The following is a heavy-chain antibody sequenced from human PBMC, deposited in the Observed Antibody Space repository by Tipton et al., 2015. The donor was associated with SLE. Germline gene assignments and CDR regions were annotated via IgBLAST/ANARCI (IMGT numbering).Heavy chain of an antibody. CDR2: IYSGGST. CDR3: ARDGEDYYDSSGPQYFQH. Sequence: SLRLSCAASGFTVSSNYMSWVRQAPGKGLEWVSVIYSGGSTYYADSVKGRFTISRDNSKNTLYLQMNSLRAEDTAVYYCARDGEDYYDSSGPQYFQHWGQGTLVTVSP. CDR1: GFTVSSNY. J-gene: IGHJ1*01. D-gene: IGHD3-22*01. V-gene: IGHV3-66*01.